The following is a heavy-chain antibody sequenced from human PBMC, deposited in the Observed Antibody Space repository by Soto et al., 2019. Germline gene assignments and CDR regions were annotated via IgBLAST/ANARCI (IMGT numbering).Heavy chain of an antibody. J-gene: IGHJ4*01. CDR2: ITSDGDST. Sequence: PGGSLRLSCSVSGFTFSNYAMHWVRQAPGKGLEYVSGITSDGDSTWHADSVKDRFTISRDNSKNTLFLQMSSLRVEDTAIYFCVKGNQLLLYYFEYWGPGTLVTVSS. D-gene: IGHD2-15*01. CDR1: GFTFSNYA. V-gene: IGHV3-64D*06. CDR3: VKGNQLLLYYFEY.